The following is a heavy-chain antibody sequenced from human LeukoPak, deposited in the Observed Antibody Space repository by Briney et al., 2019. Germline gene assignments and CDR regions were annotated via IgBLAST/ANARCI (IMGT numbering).Heavy chain of an antibody. J-gene: IGHJ4*02. D-gene: IGHD2/OR15-2a*01. Sequence: SETLSFTCNVSGGSVSRSNYYWAWIRQPPGKWLEWIATINHGGGTHENPSLKSRVTISVDTSTNNFSLKLSSVTAADTAVYYCAKLEYWVRYWGRGTLVTVSS. V-gene: IGHV4-39*02. CDR1: GGSVSRSNYY. CDR2: INHGGGT. CDR3: AKLEYWVRY.